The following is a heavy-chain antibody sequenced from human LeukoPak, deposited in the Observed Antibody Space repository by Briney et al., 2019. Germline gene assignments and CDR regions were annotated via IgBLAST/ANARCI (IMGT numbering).Heavy chain of an antibody. D-gene: IGHD3-16*02. J-gene: IGHJ4*02. Sequence: PGGSLRLSCEASGFTFSDYAMSWVRQAPGKGLEWVSGISDSGAGTYYTDSVKGRCTISRDNSRNTVSLQLNNLRAEDTAVYFCARHDSFIPYWGQGTLVTVTS. CDR1: GFTFSDYA. CDR2: ISDSGAGT. V-gene: IGHV3-23*01. CDR3: ARHDSFIPY.